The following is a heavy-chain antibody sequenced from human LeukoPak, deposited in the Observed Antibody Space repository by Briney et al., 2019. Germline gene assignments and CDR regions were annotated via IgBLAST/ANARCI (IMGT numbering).Heavy chain of an antibody. CDR2: ITSSSSSM. V-gene: IGHV3-21*01. CDR3: ARDLAWGGY. J-gene: IGHJ4*02. Sequence: PGGSLRLSCVASGFTFSIYTMSWVRQAPGKGLEWVSSITSSSSSMYSADSVKGRLTISRDNAKNSLYLQTNSLRAEDTAVYYCARDLAWGGYWGQGTLVTVSS. D-gene: IGHD7-27*01. CDR1: GFTFSIYT.